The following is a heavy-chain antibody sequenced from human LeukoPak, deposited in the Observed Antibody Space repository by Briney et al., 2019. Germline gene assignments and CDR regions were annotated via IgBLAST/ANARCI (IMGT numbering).Heavy chain of an antibody. CDR3: ATSDSSRWYQTDY. CDR1: GGSISSSSYY. V-gene: IGHV4-39*07. Sequence: KPSETLSLTCTVSGGSISSSSYYWGWIRQPPGKGLEWIGSIYYRGSTYYNPSLKSRVTISVDTSKNQFSLKLTAVTAADTAVYYCATSDSSRWYQTDYWGQGTLVTVSS. D-gene: IGHD6-19*01. J-gene: IGHJ4*02. CDR2: IYYRGST.